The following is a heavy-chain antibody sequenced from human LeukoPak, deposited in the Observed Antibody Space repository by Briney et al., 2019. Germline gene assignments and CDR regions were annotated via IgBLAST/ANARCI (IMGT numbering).Heavy chain of an antibody. Sequence: SENLSLTCDVSGYSISSGYYWGWIRQPPGKGLEWIGIIHQTGTTYYNPSLKSRVTILVDTSKNQFSLKLNSVTAADTAVYYCARGDILTGYLNWFDPWGQGTLVTVSS. CDR3: ARGDILTGYLNWFDP. J-gene: IGHJ5*02. D-gene: IGHD3-9*01. CDR2: IHQTGTT. CDR1: GYSISSGYY. V-gene: IGHV4-38-2*01.